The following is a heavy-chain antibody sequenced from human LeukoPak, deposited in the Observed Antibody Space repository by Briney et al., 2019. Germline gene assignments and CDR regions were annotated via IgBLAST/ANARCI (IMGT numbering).Heavy chain of an antibody. D-gene: IGHD3-22*01. V-gene: IGHV3-74*01. CDR2: INSDGSST. J-gene: IGHJ4*02. Sequence: PGGSLRLSCAASGFTFSPYWMHWVRQAPGKGLVWVSRINSDGSSTNYEDSVKGRFTISRDNAKNTLYLQMNSLGAEDTAVYYCVRDMGYYDKVWGQGTLVTVSS. CDR1: GFTFSPYW. CDR3: VRDMGYYDKV.